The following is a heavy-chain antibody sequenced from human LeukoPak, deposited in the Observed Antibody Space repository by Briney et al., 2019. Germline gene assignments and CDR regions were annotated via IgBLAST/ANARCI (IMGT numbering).Heavy chain of an antibody. Sequence: SETLSLTCTVAGGSISSYYWSWIRQPPGKGLEWIGYIYYSGSTNYNPSLKSRVTISVDTSKNQFSLKLSSVTAADTAMYYCARAAFGGLLSNNWFDPWGQGTLVTVSS. CDR3: ARAAFGGLLSNNWFDP. CDR2: IYYSGST. CDR1: GGSISSYY. V-gene: IGHV4-59*08. D-gene: IGHD3-10*01. J-gene: IGHJ5*02.